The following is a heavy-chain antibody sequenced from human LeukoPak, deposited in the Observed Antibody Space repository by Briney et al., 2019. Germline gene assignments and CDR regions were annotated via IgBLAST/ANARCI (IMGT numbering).Heavy chain of an antibody. V-gene: IGHV4-34*01. CDR2: INHSGST. CDR1: GGSFSGYY. Sequence: SETLSLTCAVYGGSFSGYYWSWIRQPPGKGLEWIGEINHSGSTNYNPSLKSRVTISVDTSKNQFSLRLSSVTAADTAVYYCARISGSYSSYWGQGTLVTVSP. CDR3: ARISGSYSSY. J-gene: IGHJ4*02. D-gene: IGHD1-26*01.